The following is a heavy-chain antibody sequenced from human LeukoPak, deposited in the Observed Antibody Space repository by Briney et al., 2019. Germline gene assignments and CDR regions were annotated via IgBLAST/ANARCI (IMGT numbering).Heavy chain of an antibody. D-gene: IGHD6-19*01. Sequence: SETLSLTCTVSGGSISSSTYYWGWIRQPPGKGLEWIGSIFYSGRTYYNPSLKSRVTISVDTSKNQFSLKLDSVTAADTAVYYCAKGTSSGWYYFDYWGQGTLVTVSS. CDR1: GGSISSSTYY. CDR2: IFYSGRT. J-gene: IGHJ4*02. V-gene: IGHV4-39*07. CDR3: AKGTSSGWYYFDY.